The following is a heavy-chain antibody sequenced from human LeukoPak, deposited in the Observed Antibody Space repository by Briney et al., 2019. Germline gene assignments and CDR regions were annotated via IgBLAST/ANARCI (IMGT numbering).Heavy chain of an antibody. CDR1: GFTFSASD. V-gene: IGHV3-21*04. CDR2: ISSSSSYI. J-gene: IGHJ4*02. Sequence: GGSLRLSCAASGFTFSASDMNWVRQTPGKGLEWVSSISSSSSYIYYADSVKGRFTISRDNAKNSLYLQMNSLRAEDTAVYYCAKGLPGPLGELSLYSDYWGQGTLVTVSS. CDR3: AKGLPGPLGELSLYSDY. D-gene: IGHD3-16*02.